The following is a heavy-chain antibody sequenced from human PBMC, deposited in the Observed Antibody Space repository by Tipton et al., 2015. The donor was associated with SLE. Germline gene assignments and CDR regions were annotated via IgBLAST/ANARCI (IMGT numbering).Heavy chain of an antibody. CDR1: GFNVNYKY. CDR3: AKDRGGGPYEILTAYFQSFNL. J-gene: IGHJ5*02. V-gene: IGHV3-33*06. CDR2: IWFDGSNK. D-gene: IGHD3-9*01. Sequence: SLRLSCAASGFNVNYKYMSWVRQAPGKGLEWVAVIWFDGSNKYFADSVKGRFAISRDNSKNTLYLELNSLGAEDTAVYYCAKDRGGGPYEILTAYFQSFNLWGQGTLVTVSS.